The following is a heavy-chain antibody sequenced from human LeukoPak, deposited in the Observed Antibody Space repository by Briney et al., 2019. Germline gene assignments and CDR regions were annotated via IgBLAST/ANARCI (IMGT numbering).Heavy chain of an antibody. CDR1: GFTFSSHT. Sequence: GGSLRLSCAASGFTFSSHTMNWVRQAPGKGLEWVSYISSSGSTIYYADSVKGRFTISRDNAKNSLYLQMNSLRAEDTAVYYCARRGTTVTLYYFDYWGQGTLVTVSS. CDR3: ARRGTTVTLYYFDY. V-gene: IGHV3-48*04. J-gene: IGHJ4*02. CDR2: ISSSGSTI. D-gene: IGHD4-17*01.